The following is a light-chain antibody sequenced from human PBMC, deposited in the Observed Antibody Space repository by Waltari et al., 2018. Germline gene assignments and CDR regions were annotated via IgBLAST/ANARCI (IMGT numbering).Light chain of an antibody. CDR2: GNS. CDR3: QSYDSSLSGYYV. J-gene: IGLJ1*01. Sequence: QSVLTQPPSVSGAPGQRVPIPRTGSSPHTGAGSHVHRHQQPPGRAPKLLISGNSNRPSGVPDRFSGSKSGTSASLAITGLQAEDEADYYCQSYDSSLSGYYVFGSGSKVTVL. CDR1: SPHTGAGSH. V-gene: IGLV1-40*01.